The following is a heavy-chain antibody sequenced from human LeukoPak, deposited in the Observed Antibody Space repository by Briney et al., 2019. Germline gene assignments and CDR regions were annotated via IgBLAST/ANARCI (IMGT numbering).Heavy chain of an antibody. CDR1: GGAFNSYA. J-gene: IGHJ3*02. D-gene: IGHD5-12*01. Sequence: SVKVSCKASGGAFNSYAISWVRQPAGQGLEWMGRIIPIFGVANYAQKFQGRVTITAHKYMSTAYMELSSLRSEDTAVYFCARGGIVAPITLKGDDAFDIWGQGTMVTVSS. V-gene: IGHV1-69*04. CDR2: IIPIFGVA. CDR3: ARGGIVAPITLKGDDAFDI.